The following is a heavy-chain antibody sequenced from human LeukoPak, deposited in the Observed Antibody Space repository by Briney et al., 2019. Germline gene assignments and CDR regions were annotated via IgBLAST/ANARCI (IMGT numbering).Heavy chain of an antibody. CDR3: ARAYSQAHLHAFDI. V-gene: IGHV1-69*13. Sequence: SVKVSCKASGGTFSSYAISWVRQAPGQGLEWMGGIIPIFGTANYAQKFQGRVTITADESASTAYMELSSLRSEDTAVYYCARAYSQAHLHAFDIWGQGTMVTVSS. J-gene: IGHJ3*02. CDR2: IIPIFGTA. CDR1: GGTFSSYA. D-gene: IGHD2-15*01.